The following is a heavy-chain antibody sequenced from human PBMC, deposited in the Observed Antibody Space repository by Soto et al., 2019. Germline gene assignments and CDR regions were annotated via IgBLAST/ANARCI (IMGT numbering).Heavy chain of an antibody. J-gene: IGHJ4*02. CDR1: GFSLSTSGVG. CDR3: ARYATSDADY. CDR2: IYWDDDK. Sequence: QITLKESGPTLVKPTQTLTLTCTFSGFSLSTSGVGVGWLRQPPGKALEWLARIYWDDDKRYSPSLKSRLTITKDTSKNQVVLTITNMDPVDAATYYYARYATSDADYWGQGTLVTVSS. V-gene: IGHV2-5*02. D-gene: IGHD5-12*01.